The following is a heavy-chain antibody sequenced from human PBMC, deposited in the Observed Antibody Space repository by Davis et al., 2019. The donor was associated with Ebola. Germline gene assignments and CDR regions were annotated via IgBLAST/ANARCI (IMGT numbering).Heavy chain of an antibody. CDR2: ISSSSGYI. V-gene: IGHV3-21*04. CDR1: GFTFSSYR. D-gene: IGHD2/OR15-2a*01. Sequence: PGGSLRLSCAASGFTFSSYRMNWVRQAPGKGLEWVSSISSSSGYIYYADSVKGRFTVSRDNAKNSLYLQMNSLRVEDSAIYYCVKDSSNIWFDIWGQGTLVTVSS. J-gene: IGHJ3*02. CDR3: VKDSSNIWFDI.